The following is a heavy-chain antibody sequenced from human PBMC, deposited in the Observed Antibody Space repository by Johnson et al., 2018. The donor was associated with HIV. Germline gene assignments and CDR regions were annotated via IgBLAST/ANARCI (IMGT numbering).Heavy chain of an antibody. V-gene: IGHV3-11*04. CDR1: GFTFSDFY. Sequence: VQLVESGGDLVKPGGSLRLSCTASGFTFSDFYMSWIRQAPGKGLEWVSYISTSGSNIYYADSVRGRFTISRDNAKNSLYLQMNFLRPEDTAVYYCARFMGSTWSDASDIWGQGTTVIVSS. D-gene: IGHD1-26*01. CDR2: ISTSGSNI. CDR3: ARFMGSTWSDASDI. J-gene: IGHJ3*02.